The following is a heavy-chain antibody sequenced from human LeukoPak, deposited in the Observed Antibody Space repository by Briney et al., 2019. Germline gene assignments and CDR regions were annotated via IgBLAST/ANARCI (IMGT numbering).Heavy chain of an antibody. CDR1: GGSISSYY. CDR3: ARGGARYYDILTGYYTEPFDY. Sequence: SETLSLTCTVSGGSISSYYWSWIRQPPGMGLEWIGYIYYSGSTNYNPSLKSRVTISVDTSKNQFSLKLSSVTAADTAVYYCARGGARYYDILTGYYTEPFDYWGQGTLVTVSS. D-gene: IGHD3-9*01. CDR2: IYYSGST. J-gene: IGHJ4*02. V-gene: IGHV4-59*01.